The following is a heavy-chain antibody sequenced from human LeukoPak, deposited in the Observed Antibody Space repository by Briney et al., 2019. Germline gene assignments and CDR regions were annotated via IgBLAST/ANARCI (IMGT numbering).Heavy chain of an antibody. Sequence: GGSLRLSCAASEFTFSSYAMNWVRQAPGKGLEWVSGISGGGDRTYYADSVKGRFTISRDNSKNTVYLQVNSLRDEDTAVYYCARDLEAANTYYFDYWGQGTMVTVSS. D-gene: IGHD6-13*01. V-gene: IGHV3-23*01. CDR1: EFTFSSYA. CDR3: ARDLEAANTYYFDY. J-gene: IGHJ4*02. CDR2: ISGGGDRT.